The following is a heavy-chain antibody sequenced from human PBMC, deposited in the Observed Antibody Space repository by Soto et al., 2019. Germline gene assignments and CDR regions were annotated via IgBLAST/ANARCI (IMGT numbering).Heavy chain of an antibody. V-gene: IGHV1-69*13. D-gene: IGHD2-2*01. Sequence: SVKVSCKASGGTFSSYAISWVRQAPGQGLEWMGGIIPIFGTANYAQKFQGRVTITADESTSTAYMELSSLRSEDTAVYYCARGRGYCSSTSCPYCMDVWGQGPTVTVSS. CDR2: IIPIFGTA. CDR3: ARGRGYCSSTSCPYCMDV. J-gene: IGHJ6*02. CDR1: GGTFSSYA.